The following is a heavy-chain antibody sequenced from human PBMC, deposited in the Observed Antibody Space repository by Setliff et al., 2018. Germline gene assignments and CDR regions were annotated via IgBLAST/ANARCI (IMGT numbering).Heavy chain of an antibody. CDR3: ARSFSRREKFLLDY. Sequence: GFSFSRHWMSWVRQAPGKGLEWVGNIGHTGSINYNPSLKSRLTISRDTSKNQVSLKLNSVTATDTAVYYCARSFSRREKFLLDYWGQGALVTVSS. V-gene: IGHV4-4*02. CDR1: GFSFSRHW. CDR2: IGHTGSI. J-gene: IGHJ4*02.